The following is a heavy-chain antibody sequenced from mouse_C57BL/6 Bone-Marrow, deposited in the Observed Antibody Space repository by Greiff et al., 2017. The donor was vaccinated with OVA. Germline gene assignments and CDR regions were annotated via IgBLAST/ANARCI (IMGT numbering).Heavy chain of an antibody. V-gene: IGHV7-3*01. CDR3: ARLRSQAWFAY. CDR2: IRNKANGYTT. J-gene: IGHJ3*01. Sequence: DVHLVESGGGLVQPGGSLSLSCAASGFTFTDYYMSWVRQPPGKALEWLGFIRNKANGYTTEYSASVKGRFTISRDNSQSILYLQMNALRAEDSATYYCARLRSQAWFAYWGQGTLVTVSA. CDR1: GFTFTDYY.